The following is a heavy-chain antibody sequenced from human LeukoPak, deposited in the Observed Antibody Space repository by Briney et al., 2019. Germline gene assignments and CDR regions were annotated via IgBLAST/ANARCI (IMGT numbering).Heavy chain of an antibody. D-gene: IGHD1-1*01. CDR3: ARGSPRYGRERKWFDP. V-gene: IGHV4-34*01. J-gene: IGHJ5*02. CDR2: INHSGST. Sequence: PSETLSLTCAVYGGSFSGYYRTWIRQPPGKGLEWIGEINHSGSTNYNASLKSRVTISVDTSKNHFSLKLSSVTAADTAVYYCARGSPRYGRERKWFDPWGQGTQVTVSS. CDR1: GGSFSGYY.